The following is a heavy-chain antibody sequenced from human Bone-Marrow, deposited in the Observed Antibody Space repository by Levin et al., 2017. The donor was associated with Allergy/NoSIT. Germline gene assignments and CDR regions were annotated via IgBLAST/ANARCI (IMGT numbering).Heavy chain of an antibody. J-gene: IGHJ4*01. CDR2: IFPGDSDT. CDR3: ARFIIRGAHYDSSIRGCFDY. CDR1: AYSFTSYW. V-gene: IGHV5-51*01. Sequence: GESLKISCKGSAYSFTSYWIGWVRQMPGKGLEWMGMIFPGDSDTRYSPSFQGQVTISADKSVSTAYLQWSSLQASDTAMYYCARFIIRGAHYDSSIRGCFDYWGHGTLVTVSS. D-gene: IGHD3-22*01.